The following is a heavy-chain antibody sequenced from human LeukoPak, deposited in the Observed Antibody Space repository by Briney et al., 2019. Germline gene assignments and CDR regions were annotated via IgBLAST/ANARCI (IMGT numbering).Heavy chain of an antibody. Sequence: PGGSLRLSCAASGFTFSDYDMHWVRQATGKGLEWVSAIGTAGDTYYTGSVKGRFTISRDNAKNSLYLQMNSLRAEDTAVYYCARERLAYCGGDCYSNAFDIWGQGTMVTVSS. V-gene: IGHV3-13*01. CDR1: GFTFSDYD. CDR2: IGTAGDT. D-gene: IGHD2-21*01. J-gene: IGHJ3*02. CDR3: ARERLAYCGGDCYSNAFDI.